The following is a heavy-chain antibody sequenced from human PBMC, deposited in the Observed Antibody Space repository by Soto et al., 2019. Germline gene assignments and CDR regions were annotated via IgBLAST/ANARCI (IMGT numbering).Heavy chain of an antibody. CDR3: VRLQGYCSSTTCSHFAY. CDR1: GYTFSSYW. Sequence: PGESLKISCRGSGYTFSSYWIAWVRQMPGKGLEWMGIIYPGDSDTIYSPSFQGQVTISADKSTHTAYPQWGSLKASDTAIYYCVRLQGYCSSTTCSHFAYWGRGTLVTVSS. D-gene: IGHD2-2*01. V-gene: IGHV5-51*01. J-gene: IGHJ4*02. CDR2: IYPGDSDT.